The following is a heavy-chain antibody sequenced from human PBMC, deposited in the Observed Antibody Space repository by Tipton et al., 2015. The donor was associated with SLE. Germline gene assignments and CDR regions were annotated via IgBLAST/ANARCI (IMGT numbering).Heavy chain of an antibody. V-gene: IGHV4-34*01. D-gene: IGHD4-17*01. Sequence: LRLSCAVYGGSFSGYYWSWIRQPPGKGLEWIGEINHSGSTNYNPSLKSRVTISVDTSKNQFSLKLSSVTAADTAVYYCARAYGDYWGYYYGMDVWGQGTTVTVSS. CDR1: GGSFSGYY. CDR3: ARAYGDYWGYYYGMDV. CDR2: INHSGST. J-gene: IGHJ6*02.